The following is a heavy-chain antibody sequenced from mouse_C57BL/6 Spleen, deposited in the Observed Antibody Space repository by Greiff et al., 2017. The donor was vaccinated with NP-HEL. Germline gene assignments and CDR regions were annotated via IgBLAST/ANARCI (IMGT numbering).Heavy chain of an antibody. CDR2: INPSSGYT. J-gene: IGHJ4*01. V-gene: IGHV1-7*01. D-gene: IGHD2-2*01. CDR1: GYTFTSYW. Sequence: VQLQESGAELAKPGASVKLSCKASGYTFTSYWMHWVKQRPGQGLEWIGYINPSSGYTKYNQKFKDKATLTADKSSSTAYMQLSSLTYEDSAVYYCARSRATMVTTAYYYAMDHWGQGTSVTVSS. CDR3: ARSRATMVTTAYYYAMDH.